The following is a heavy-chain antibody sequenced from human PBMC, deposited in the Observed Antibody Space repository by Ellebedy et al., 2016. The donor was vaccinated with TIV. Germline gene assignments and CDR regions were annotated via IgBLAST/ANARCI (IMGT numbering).Heavy chain of an antibody. J-gene: IGHJ4*02. CDR3: AKSPSRKPGLVDS. D-gene: IGHD1-14*01. CDR1: GFTVSTNY. V-gene: IGHV3-53*01. CDR2: IFSAADGGET. Sequence: PGGSLRLSCAASGFTVSTNYMNWVRQAPGKGLEWVSVIFSAADGGETHYADSVKGRFIISRDNSKNTLYLQMNSQRAEDTAVYYCAKSPSRKPGLVDSWGQGTLVTVSS.